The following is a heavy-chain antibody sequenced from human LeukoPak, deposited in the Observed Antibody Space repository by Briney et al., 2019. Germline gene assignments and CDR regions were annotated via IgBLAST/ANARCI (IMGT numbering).Heavy chain of an antibody. D-gene: IGHD6-13*01. J-gene: IGHJ4*02. CDR2: IYYSGST. CDR1: GGSISSSSYY. Sequence: PSETLSLTCTVSGGSISSSSYYWGWIRQPPGKGLEWVGSIYYSGSTYYNPSLKSRVTISVHTSKTQFPLTLSSVPAADTAVYYSARPLGGSSWYAHYWGQRTLATLSS. CDR3: ARPLGGSSWYAHY. V-gene: IGHV4-39*06.